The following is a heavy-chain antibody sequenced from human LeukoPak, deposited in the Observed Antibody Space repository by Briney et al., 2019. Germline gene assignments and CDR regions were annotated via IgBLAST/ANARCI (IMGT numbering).Heavy chain of an antibody. CDR1: GVSISSYY. J-gene: IGHJ5*02. Sequence: SETLSLTCTVSGVSISSYYWNWIRQPPGKGLEWIGAIYYSGTTNYNPSLNSRVTISLDTSKTQFSLKLSSVTAVDTAVYYCARGEGSSMVRGVIFWFDPWGQGSLVTVSS. V-gene: IGHV4-59*01. D-gene: IGHD3-10*01. CDR2: IYYSGTT. CDR3: ARGEGSSMVRGVIFWFDP.